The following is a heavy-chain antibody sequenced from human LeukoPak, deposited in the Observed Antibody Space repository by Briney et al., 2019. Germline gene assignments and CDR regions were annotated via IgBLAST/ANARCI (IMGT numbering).Heavy chain of an antibody. D-gene: IGHD6-19*01. Sequence: PSEPLSLTCTVSGGSISSSSYYWGWIRKPPGKGLEWIGSIYYSGSTYYNPSLKSRVTISVDTSKNQFSLKLSSVTAADTAVYYCARSQWLVGTFDYWGQGTLVTVSS. CDR3: ARSQWLVGTFDY. CDR2: IYYSGST. J-gene: IGHJ4*02. V-gene: IGHV4-39*01. CDR1: GGSISSSSYY.